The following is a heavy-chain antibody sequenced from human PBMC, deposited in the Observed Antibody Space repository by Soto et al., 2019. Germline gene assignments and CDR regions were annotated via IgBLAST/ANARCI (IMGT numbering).Heavy chain of an antibody. CDR2: INSHAGTI. V-gene: IGHV3-48*02. D-gene: IGHD3-10*01. CDR3: ARDHLWAFDS. Sequence: GGSLRLSCAASGFSSSVYSMNWVRQAPGVGLGVASYINSHAGTINYVDSMKRRITISVDIAKNSLYLQMNSLRDEDTAVYFCARDHLWAFDSWGQGVLVTVSS. CDR1: GFSSSVYS. J-gene: IGHJ4*02.